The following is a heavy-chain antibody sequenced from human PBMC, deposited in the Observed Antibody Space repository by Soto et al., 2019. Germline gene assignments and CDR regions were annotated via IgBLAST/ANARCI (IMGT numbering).Heavy chain of an antibody. CDR2: IKTNTEGGTT. D-gene: IGHD3-10*01. Sequence: GGSLRLSCAVSGFTFSDAWMHWVRQAPGKGLEWVGRIKTNTEGGTTDYAAPGKGRFTISRDDSKTTVYLQMNSLTTEDTAIYYCSSGAGRPAEHFDYWGRGALVTVSS. J-gene: IGHJ4*02. CDR1: GFTFSDAW. V-gene: IGHV3-15*01. CDR3: SSGAGRPAEHFDY.